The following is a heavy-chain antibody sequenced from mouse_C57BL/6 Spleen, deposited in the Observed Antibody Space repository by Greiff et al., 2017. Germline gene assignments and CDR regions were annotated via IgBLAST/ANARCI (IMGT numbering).Heavy chain of an antibody. D-gene: IGHD1-1*01. Sequence: QVQLQQSGPELVKPGASVKISCKASGYAFSSSWMNWVKQRPGQGLEWIGRIYPGDGDTNYNGKFKGKATLTADKSSSTAYMQLSSLTSEDSAVYFCARGHYGSSDDWGKGTTLTVSS. CDR2: IYPGDGDT. V-gene: IGHV1-82*01. CDR1: GYAFSSSW. CDR3: ARGHYGSSDD. J-gene: IGHJ2*01.